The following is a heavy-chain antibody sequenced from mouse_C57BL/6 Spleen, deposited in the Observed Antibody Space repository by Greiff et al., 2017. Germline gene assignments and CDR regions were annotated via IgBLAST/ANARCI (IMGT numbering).Heavy chain of an antibody. CDR3: ARGIPYYFDY. J-gene: IGHJ2*01. CDR2: IWRGGST. D-gene: IGHD5-1-1*01. CDR1: GFSLTSYG. Sequence: QVQLKESGPGLVQPSQSLSISCTASGFSLTSYGVHWVRQSPGKGLEWLGVIWRGGSTDYNAAFISRLSISKDNSKSQVFFKMNSLQADDTAIYYCARGIPYYFDYWGQGTTLTVSS. V-gene: IGHV2-2*01.